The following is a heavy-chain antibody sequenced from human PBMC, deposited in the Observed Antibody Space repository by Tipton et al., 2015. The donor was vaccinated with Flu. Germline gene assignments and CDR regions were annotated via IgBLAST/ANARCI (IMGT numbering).Heavy chain of an antibody. CDR1: GGSISSGNYY. D-gene: IGHD3-10*01. CDR3: ARGGAGITMVRGATYYYYYMDV. J-gene: IGHJ6*03. Sequence: TLSLTCTVSGGSISSGNYYWSWIRQPAGKGLEWIGRIYTRGSANYNPSLKSRVTMSVDTSKNKFSLKLSTVTAADTAVYYCARGGAGITMVRGATYYYYYMDVWGKGTTVTVSS. CDR2: IYTRGSA. V-gene: IGHV4-61*02.